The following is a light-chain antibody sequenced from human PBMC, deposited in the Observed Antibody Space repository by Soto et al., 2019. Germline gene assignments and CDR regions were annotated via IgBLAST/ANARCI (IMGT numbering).Light chain of an antibody. CDR2: DVN. CDR1: SSDVGSYNS. CDR3: SSFTSSTSYV. Sequence: QSVLAQPASVSGSPGQSITISCTGTSSDVGSYNSVSWYQQYPGKAPTLMIHDVNNRPSGISNRFSGSKSGNTASLTISGLQAEDEADYYCSSFTSSTSYVFGSGTKVTV. J-gene: IGLJ1*01. V-gene: IGLV2-14*03.